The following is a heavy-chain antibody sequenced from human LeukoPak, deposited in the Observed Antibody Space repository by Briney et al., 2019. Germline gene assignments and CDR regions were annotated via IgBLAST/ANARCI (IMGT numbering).Heavy chain of an antibody. CDR1: GFTFNSYG. J-gene: IGHJ4*02. Sequence: GGSLRLSCAASGFTFNSYGMSWVRQAPGKGLEWVSAISGSGGSTSYADSVKGRFTISRDNSKNTVYLQMNSLRAEDTAVYYCAKVCGSYRDYFDYWGQGTLVTVSS. V-gene: IGHV3-23*01. CDR3: AKVCGSYRDYFDY. D-gene: IGHD1-26*01. CDR2: ISGSGGST.